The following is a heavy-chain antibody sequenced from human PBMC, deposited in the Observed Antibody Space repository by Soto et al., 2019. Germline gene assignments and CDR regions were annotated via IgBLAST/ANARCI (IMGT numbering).Heavy chain of an antibody. CDR2: LYNGGAT. J-gene: IGHJ4*02. D-gene: IGHD3-10*01. CDR1: GFIVSSNY. CDR3: VRGRYGSEIH. V-gene: IGHV3-53*04. Sequence: GGSLRLSCAASGFIVSSNYMTWVRQAPGKGLEWVSLLYNGGATHYAASVKGRFTISSHSSQNTMFLQMNSLRTEDTPTYYCVRGRYGSEIHWGQGTKVTVSS.